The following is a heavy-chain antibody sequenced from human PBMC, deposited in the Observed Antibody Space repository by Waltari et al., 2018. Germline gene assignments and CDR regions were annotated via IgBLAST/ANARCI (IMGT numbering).Heavy chain of an antibody. V-gene: IGHV1-69*12. D-gene: IGHD3-16*01. CDR2: ISPIFGTA. J-gene: IGHJ4*02. CDR3: ARGRRGGGGGAFVY. Sequence: QVQLVQSGAEVRKRGSSVKVSCQDSGGNFSSYAISWVRRAAGQGLEWTGGISPIFGTANHAQKFQGRVTITADESTSTAYMELSSLRAEDTAVYYCARGRRGGGGGAFVYWGQGTLVTVSS. CDR1: GGNFSSYA.